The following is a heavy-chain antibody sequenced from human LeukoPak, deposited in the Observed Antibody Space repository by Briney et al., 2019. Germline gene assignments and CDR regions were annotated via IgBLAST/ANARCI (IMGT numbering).Heavy chain of an antibody. CDR3: ARGGGWYN. V-gene: IGHV3-23*01. D-gene: IGHD6-19*01. Sequence: GGSLRLSCAGSGFTFSSYDMSWVRQDPGKGLEWVSAISGSGGSTYYADSVKGRFTISRDNSKNTLYMQMNSLRAEDTAVYYCARGGGWYNWGQGTLVTVSS. CDR1: GFTFSSYD. J-gene: IGHJ4*02. CDR2: ISGSGGST.